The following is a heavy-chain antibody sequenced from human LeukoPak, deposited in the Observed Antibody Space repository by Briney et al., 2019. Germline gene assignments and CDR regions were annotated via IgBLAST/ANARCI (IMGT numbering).Heavy chain of an antibody. V-gene: IGHV3-30-3*01. CDR3: ARDLGDSGSYSAGDLDY. CDR1: GFDVSRNY. Sequence: TGGSLRLSCAASGFDVSRNYMNWVRQAPGKGLEWVAVISYDGSNKYYADSVKGRFTISRDNSKNTLYLQMNSLRAEDTAVYYCARDLGDSGSYSAGDLDYWGQGTLVTVSS. CDR2: ISYDGSNK. D-gene: IGHD1-26*01. J-gene: IGHJ4*02.